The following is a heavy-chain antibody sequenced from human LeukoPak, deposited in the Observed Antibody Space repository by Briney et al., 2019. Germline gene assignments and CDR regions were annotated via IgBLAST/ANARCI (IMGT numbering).Heavy chain of an antibody. CDR3: AREAVYYDSSGYYSPLKWFDP. J-gene: IGHJ5*02. D-gene: IGHD3-22*01. CDR1: GGTFSSYA. V-gene: IGHV1-69*05. Sequence: VASVKVSCKASGGTFSSYAISWVRQAPGQGLEWMGRIIPIFGTANYAQKFQGRVTITTDESTSTAYMELSSLRSEDTAVYYCAREAVYYDSSGYYSPLKWFDPWGQGTLVTVSS. CDR2: IIPIFGTA.